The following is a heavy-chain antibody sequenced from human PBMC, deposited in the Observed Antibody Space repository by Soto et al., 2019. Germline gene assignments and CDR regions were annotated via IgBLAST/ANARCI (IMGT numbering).Heavy chain of an antibody. V-gene: IGHV4-30-2*01. CDR2: IYHSGST. Sequence: LSLTCAVSGGSISSGGYSWSWIRQPPGKGLEWIGYIYHSGSTYYNPSLKSRVTISVDRSKNQFSLKLSSVTAADTAVYYCARGTTATAYYFDYWRQGTLVTVSS. D-gene: IGHD4-17*01. CDR3: ARGTTATAYYFDY. CDR1: GGSISSGGYS. J-gene: IGHJ4*02.